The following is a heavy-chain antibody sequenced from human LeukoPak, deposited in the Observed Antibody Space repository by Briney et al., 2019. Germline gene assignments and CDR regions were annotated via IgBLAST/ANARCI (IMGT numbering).Heavy chain of an antibody. V-gene: IGHV3-66*01. D-gene: IGHD6-13*01. CDR2: IHSDGST. J-gene: IGHJ4*02. CDR3: AIDNRNSCWSACI. CDR1: GFPVSSNS. Sequence: GSLRLSCAASGFPVSSNSISWVRQDPGKGLVWVSVIHSDGSTYYAYSVKGRFTISRDNSKNTEFLQMNSLRAEDTAVEYCAIDNRNSCWSACIWDQGTLVTVSS.